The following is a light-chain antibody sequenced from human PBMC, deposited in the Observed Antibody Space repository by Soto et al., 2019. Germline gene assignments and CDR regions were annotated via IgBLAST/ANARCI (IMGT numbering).Light chain of an antibody. V-gene: IGKV3-20*01. CDR3: QQYSTSPPT. CDR2: GTS. J-gene: IGKJ4*01. CDR1: QTVGGNY. Sequence: EIVLTQSPGTLSLSPGEGATLSCRASQTVGGNYLAWYQQKPGQAPRLLIYGTSNRATGIPDRCSGSGSGTDFSLSISRLEPEDFAVFYCQQYSTSPPTFGGGTKVEIK.